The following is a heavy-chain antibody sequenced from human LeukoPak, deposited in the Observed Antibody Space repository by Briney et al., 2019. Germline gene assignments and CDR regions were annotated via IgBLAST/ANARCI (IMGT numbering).Heavy chain of an antibody. D-gene: IGHD3-22*01. Sequence: SETLSLTCAVYGGSFSGYYWSWIRRPPGKGLEWIGEINHSGSTNYNPSFKSRVTISVDTSKNQFSLKLSSVTAADTAVYYCARCSTYYYDSSGYYEDYWGQGTLVTVSS. J-gene: IGHJ4*02. CDR2: INHSGST. V-gene: IGHV4-34*01. CDR1: GGSFSGYY. CDR3: ARCSTYYYDSSGYYEDY.